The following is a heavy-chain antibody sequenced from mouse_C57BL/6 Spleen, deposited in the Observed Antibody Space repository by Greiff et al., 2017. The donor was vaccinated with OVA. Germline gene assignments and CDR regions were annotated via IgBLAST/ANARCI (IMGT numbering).Heavy chain of an antibody. J-gene: IGHJ3*01. CDR3: TIDLKLGSPGFAY. D-gene: IGHD4-1*01. Sequence: EVQRVESGEGLVKPGGSLKLSCAASGFTFSSYAMSWVRQTPETRLEWVAYISSGGDYISYADPVKGGVTISSENARNTLYLQMSSLKCEDTAMYYCTIDLKLGSPGFAYWGQGTLVTVSA. CDR2: ISSGGDYI. CDR1: GFTFSSYA. V-gene: IGHV5-9-1*02.